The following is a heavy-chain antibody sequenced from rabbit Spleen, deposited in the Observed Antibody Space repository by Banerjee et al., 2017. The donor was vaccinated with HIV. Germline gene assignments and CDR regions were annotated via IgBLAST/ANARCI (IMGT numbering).Heavy chain of an antibody. CDR3: AREDGDRDVYW. V-gene: IGHV1S47*01. D-gene: IGHD2-1*01. CDR1: GFDFSSDA. CDR2: TDPVFGNT. Sequence: EESGGGLVQPEGSLTLTCKASGFDFSSDAMCWVRQAPGKGLEWIGYTDPVFGNTYYASWVNGRFTISSHNAQNTLYLQLNSLTAADTATYFCAREDGDRDVYWWGPGTLVTVS. J-gene: IGHJ4*01.